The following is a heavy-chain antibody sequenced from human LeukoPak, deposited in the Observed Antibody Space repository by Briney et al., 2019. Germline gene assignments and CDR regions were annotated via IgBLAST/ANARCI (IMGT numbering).Heavy chain of an antibody. CDR3: ARGYHDLAAAERGWRNWFDP. CDR2: MNPNSGNT. V-gene: IGHV1-8*02. Sequence: ASVKVSCKASGYTFTGYYMHWVRQATGQGLEWMGWMNPNSGNTGYAQKFQGRVTMTRNTSISTAYMELSSLRSEDTAVYYCARGYHDLAAAERGWRNWFDPWGQGTLVTVSS. J-gene: IGHJ5*02. CDR1: GYTFTGYY. D-gene: IGHD6-13*01.